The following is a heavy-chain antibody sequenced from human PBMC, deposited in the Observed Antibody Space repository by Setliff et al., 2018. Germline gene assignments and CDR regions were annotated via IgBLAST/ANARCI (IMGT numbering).Heavy chain of an antibody. CDR2: INTNTGNP. V-gene: IGHV7-4-1*02. CDR3: ARGPYYYYYGMDV. Sequence: ASVKVSCKASGYTFSRSAMTWVRQAPGQGLEWMGWINTNTGNPTYAQGFTGRFVFSLDTSVSTAYLQISSLKAEDTAVYYCARGPYYYYYGMDVWGQGTTVTVSS. J-gene: IGHJ6*02. CDR1: GYTFSRSA.